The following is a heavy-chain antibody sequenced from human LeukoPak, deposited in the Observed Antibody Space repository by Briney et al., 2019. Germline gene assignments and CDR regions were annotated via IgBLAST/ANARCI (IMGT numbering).Heavy chain of an antibody. CDR2: IKQDGSEK. V-gene: IGHV3-7*01. CDR3: ARDGLNCTINSCSPRFDS. D-gene: IGHD2-2*01. J-gene: IGHJ5*01. CDR1: GFMLSGYW. Sequence: GGSLRLSCAASGFMLSGYWMSWVRQAPGKGLEWVANIKQDGSEKYYVESVKGRFTISRDNSKNTLSLQMNSLSPEDTGVYYCARDGLNCTINSCSPRFDSWGQGTLVTVSS.